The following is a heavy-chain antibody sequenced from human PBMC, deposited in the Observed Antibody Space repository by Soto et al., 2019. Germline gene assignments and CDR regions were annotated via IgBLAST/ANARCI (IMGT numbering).Heavy chain of an antibody. Sequence: PSETLSVTCTFSVGSISIGDYYWSWIRQPPGKGLEWIGHIFHSGSTDYNPSLKSRVTISVDTSKNQFSLRLNSVTASDTAVYYCARARGRYYYDGSGYLFYFDYWGQGTVVTVSS. J-gene: IGHJ4*02. V-gene: IGHV4-30-4*01. CDR2: IFHSGST. D-gene: IGHD3-22*01. CDR1: VGSISIGDYY. CDR3: ARARGRYYYDGSGYLFYFDY.